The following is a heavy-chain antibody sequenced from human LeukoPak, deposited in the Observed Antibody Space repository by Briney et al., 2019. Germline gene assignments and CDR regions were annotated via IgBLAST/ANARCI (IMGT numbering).Heavy chain of an antibody. CDR1: GGSFSGYY. CDR2: INHSGST. Sequence: PSETLSLTCPVYGGSFSGYYWSWTRHPPGRGLEWMGEINHSGSTNYNPSLKSRVTISVDTSKNQFSLKLSSVTAADTAVYYCARETTVIINYFDYWGQGTLVTVSS. D-gene: IGHD4-17*01. J-gene: IGHJ4*02. V-gene: IGHV4-34*01. CDR3: ARETTVIINYFDY.